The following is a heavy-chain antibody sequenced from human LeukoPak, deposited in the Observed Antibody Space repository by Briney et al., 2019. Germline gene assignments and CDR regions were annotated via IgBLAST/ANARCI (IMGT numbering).Heavy chain of an antibody. J-gene: IGHJ1*01. Sequence: GGSLRLSCAASGFTVSSNYMSWVRQAPGKGLEWVSVIYSGGSTYYADSVKGRFTISRDNSKNTLYLQMNSLRAEDTAVYYYARETITMISQHWGQGTLVTVSS. D-gene: IGHD3-22*01. CDR2: IYSGGST. CDR3: ARETITMISQH. CDR1: GFTVSSNY. V-gene: IGHV3-66*01.